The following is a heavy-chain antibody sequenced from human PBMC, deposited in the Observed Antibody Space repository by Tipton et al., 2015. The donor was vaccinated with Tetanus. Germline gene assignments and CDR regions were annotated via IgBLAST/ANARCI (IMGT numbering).Heavy chain of an antibody. CDR2: ISYDGSNK. CDR3: ARAVVVVAATFGGPDY. V-gene: IGHV3-30-3*01. J-gene: IGHJ4*02. Sequence: AASGFTFSSYAMHWVRQAPGKGLEWVAVISYDGSNKYYADSVKGRFTISRDNSKNTLYLQMNSLRAEDTAVYYCARAVVVVAATFGGPDYWGQGTLVTVSS. CDR1: GFTFSSYA. D-gene: IGHD2-15*01.